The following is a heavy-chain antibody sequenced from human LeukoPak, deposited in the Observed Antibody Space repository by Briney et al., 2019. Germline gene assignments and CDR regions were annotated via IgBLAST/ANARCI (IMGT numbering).Heavy chain of an antibody. D-gene: IGHD5-12*01. CDR3: ARAVVSGYGLIDY. J-gene: IGHJ4*02. Sequence: SQTLSLTCTVSGGSISSYYWSWIRQPPGKGLEWIGYIYYSGSTNYNPSLKSRVTISVDKSKNQFSLKLSSVTAADTAVYYCARAVVSGYGLIDYWGQGTLVTVSS. CDR1: GGSISSYY. CDR2: IYYSGST. V-gene: IGHV4-59*12.